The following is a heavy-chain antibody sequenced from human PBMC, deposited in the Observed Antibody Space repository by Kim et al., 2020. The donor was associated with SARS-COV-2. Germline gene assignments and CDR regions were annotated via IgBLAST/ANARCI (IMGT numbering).Heavy chain of an antibody. Sequence: GGSLRLSCSASGFTFSSYAMHWVRQAPGKGLEYVSGISTNGGSTYYADSVKDRFIISRDNSRNMLNLQMSSLRSEDTAVYYCVKERTSGWYDFDYWGQGTLVTVSS. J-gene: IGHJ4*02. CDR2: ISTNGGST. D-gene: IGHD6-19*01. CDR3: VKERTSGWYDFDY. CDR1: GFTFSSYA. V-gene: IGHV3-64D*06.